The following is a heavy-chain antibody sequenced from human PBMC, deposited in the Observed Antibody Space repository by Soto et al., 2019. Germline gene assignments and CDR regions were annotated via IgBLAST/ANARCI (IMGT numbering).Heavy chain of an antibody. D-gene: IGHD1-1*01. J-gene: IGHJ4*02. CDR3: ATGHWPPSRNKF. Sequence: ASVKVSCTASGYTFTSYGISWVRQAPGQGLEWMGMINPGGGSASLAQKFQGRFTLTRDTSTSTVYMEVSGLKSEDTAVYYCATGHWPPSRNKFWGTETLVTVPS. CDR1: GYTFTSYG. V-gene: IGHV1-46*01. CDR2: INPGGGSA.